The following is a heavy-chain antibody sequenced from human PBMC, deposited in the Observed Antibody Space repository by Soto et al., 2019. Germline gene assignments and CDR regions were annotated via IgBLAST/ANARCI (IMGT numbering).Heavy chain of an antibody. CDR2: ISIGSTTM. CDR3: ARDNGMAGSFDP. J-gene: IGHJ5*02. D-gene: IGHD2-15*01. Sequence: GGSLRLSCAASGFTFSSYSMNWVRQAPGKGLEWVSYISIGSTTMFYADSVKGRFTISRDNAKNSLYLQMNSLRDEDTAVYYCARDNGMAGSFDPWGQGTLVTVSS. CDR1: GFTFSSYS. V-gene: IGHV3-48*02.